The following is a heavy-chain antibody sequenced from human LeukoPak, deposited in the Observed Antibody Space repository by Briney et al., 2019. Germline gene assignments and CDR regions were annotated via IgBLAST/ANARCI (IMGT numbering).Heavy chain of an antibody. V-gene: IGHV3-48*01. Sequence: GGSLRLSCAVSGFTFRSYSMNWVRQAPGKGLEWVSYITGSSYTIYYADSVKGRFTISRDNAKNSLYLQMDSLRAEDTAVYYCARADGGDYWGQGTLVTVSS. CDR2: ITGSSYTI. J-gene: IGHJ4*02. D-gene: IGHD3-16*01. CDR3: ARADGGDY. CDR1: GFTFRSYS.